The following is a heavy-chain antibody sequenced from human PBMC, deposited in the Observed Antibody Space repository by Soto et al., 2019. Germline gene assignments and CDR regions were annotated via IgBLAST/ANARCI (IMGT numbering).Heavy chain of an antibody. CDR2: IIPIFGTA. D-gene: IGHD3-22*01. CDR3: ARDGRYYYDSSGYYYGYYGMDV. CDR1: GGTFSSYA. V-gene: IGHV1-69*13. Sequence: ASVKVSCKASGGTFSSYAISWVRQAPGQGLEWMGGIIPIFGTANYAQKFQGRVTITADESTSTAYMELSSLRSEDTAVYYCARDGRYYYDSSGYYYGYYGMDVWGQGTTVTVSS. J-gene: IGHJ6*02.